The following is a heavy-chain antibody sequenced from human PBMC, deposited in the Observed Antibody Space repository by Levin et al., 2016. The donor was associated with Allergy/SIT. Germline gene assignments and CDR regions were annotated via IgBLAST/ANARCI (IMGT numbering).Heavy chain of an antibody. V-gene: IGHV1-69*06. CDR3: ARSEDIVVVPAYYGMDV. Sequence: WVRQAPGQGLEWMGGIIPIFGTANYAQKFQGRVTITADKSTSTAYMELSSLRSEDTAVYYCARSEDIVVVPAYYGMDVWGRRDHGHRLL. D-gene: IGHD2-2*01. J-gene: IGHJ6*02. CDR2: IIPIFGTA.